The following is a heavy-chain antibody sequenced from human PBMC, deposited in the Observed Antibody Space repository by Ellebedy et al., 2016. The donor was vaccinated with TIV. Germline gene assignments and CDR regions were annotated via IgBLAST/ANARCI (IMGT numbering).Heavy chain of an antibody. CDR1: GYTFSNSA. J-gene: IGHJ4*02. Sequence: AASVKVSCKTTGYTFSNSAIPWVRQAPGQGLEWMGWISVYNGNTEYAQNLQGRVTMTTDTSTSTAYMELRGLRSDDTAVYYCARESGAKFDYWGQGTLVSVSS. CDR2: ISVYNGNT. CDR3: ARESGAKFDY. V-gene: IGHV1-18*04. D-gene: IGHD2-8*02.